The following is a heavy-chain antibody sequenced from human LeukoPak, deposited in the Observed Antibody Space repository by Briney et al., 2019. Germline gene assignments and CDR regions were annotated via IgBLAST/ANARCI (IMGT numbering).Heavy chain of an antibody. V-gene: IGHV1-46*01. CDR2: INPSGGST. J-gene: IGHJ3*02. CDR3: ASGVWGSPYNDAFDI. Sequence: ASVKVSCKASGYTFTSYYMHWVRQAPGRGLEWMGIINPSGGSTSYAQKFQGRVTMTRDMSTSTVYMELSSLRSEDTAVYYCASGVWGSPYNDAFDIWGQGTMVTVSS. CDR1: GYTFTSYY. D-gene: IGHD3-16*01.